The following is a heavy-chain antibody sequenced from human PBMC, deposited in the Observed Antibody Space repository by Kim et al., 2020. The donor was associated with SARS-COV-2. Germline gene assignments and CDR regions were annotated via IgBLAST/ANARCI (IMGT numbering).Heavy chain of an antibody. CDR2: ITSSGDST. CDR1: GFTFSSSA. Sequence: GGSLRLSCAASGFTFSSSAMRWARQAPGQGLEWVSSITSSGDSTYYADSVKGRFTISRDNSKNTLYLQMNNLRVEDSALYYCAKITTLGGQKXXDPWGQGTXVXVSS. CDR3: AKITTLGGQKXXDP. D-gene: IGHD4-4*01. V-gene: IGHV3-23*01. J-gene: IGHJ5*02.